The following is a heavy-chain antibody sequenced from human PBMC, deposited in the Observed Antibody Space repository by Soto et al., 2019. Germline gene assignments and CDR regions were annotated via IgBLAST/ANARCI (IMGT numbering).Heavy chain of an antibody. Sequence: EVQLLESGGGWVQPGGSLRLSCAASGFTFSNFVMSWVRHIPGKGLHWVSGITGSGGRAYYADSVKGWFTISRDNSRNTLYLQMSRLGAEDTAMYHCAVHLGQNYYTMDVWGQGTTVTVSS. J-gene: IGHJ6*02. CDR3: AVHLGQNYYTMDV. CDR1: GFTFSNFV. CDR2: ITGSGGRA. V-gene: IGHV3-23*01.